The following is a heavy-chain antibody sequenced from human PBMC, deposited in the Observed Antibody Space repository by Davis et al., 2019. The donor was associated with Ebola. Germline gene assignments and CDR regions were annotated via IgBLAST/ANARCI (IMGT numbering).Heavy chain of an antibody. V-gene: IGHV3-49*04. CDR2: IRRKVYGGTT. J-gene: IGHJ3*01. CDR1: GFSFGDYA. Sequence: GESLKISCSTYGFSFGDYAMTWVRQAPGKGLEWVGFIRRKVYGGTTEYAASVKGRFIISRDDSNSIAYLQLNSLKIEDTAVYYCTRVTDAFDFWGQGTVVTVSS. CDR3: TRVTDAFDF.